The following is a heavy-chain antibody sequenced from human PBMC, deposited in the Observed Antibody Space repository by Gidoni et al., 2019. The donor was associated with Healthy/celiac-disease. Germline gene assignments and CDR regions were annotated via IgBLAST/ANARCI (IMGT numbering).Heavy chain of an antibody. D-gene: IGHD5-18*01. V-gene: IGHV3-21*01. Sequence: EVQLVESGGGLVKPGGSLRLSCAASGFPFSSYSMNWVRQAPGKGLEWVSSISSSSSYIYYADSVKGRFTISRDNAKNSLYLQMNSLRAEDTAVYYCARHTAIIGGFDYWGQGTLVTVSS. CDR1: GFPFSSYS. CDR2: ISSSSSYI. CDR3: ARHTAIIGGFDY. J-gene: IGHJ4*02.